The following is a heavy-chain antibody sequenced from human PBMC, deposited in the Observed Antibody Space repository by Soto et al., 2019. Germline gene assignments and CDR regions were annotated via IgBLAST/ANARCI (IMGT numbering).Heavy chain of an antibody. CDR2: IIPIFGTA. D-gene: IGHD3-22*01. CDR1: GGTFSSYA. CDR3: ARDLGHYYDSSGYYYPAPYYYYGMDV. Sequence: QVQLVQSGAEVKKPGSSVKVSCKASGGTFSSYAISWVRQAPGQGLEWMGGIIPIFGTANYAQKFQGRVTIAADESTSTSYRELSSLRSEDTAVYYCARDLGHYYDSSGYYYPAPYYYYGMDVWGQGTTVTVSS. J-gene: IGHJ6*02. V-gene: IGHV1-69*12.